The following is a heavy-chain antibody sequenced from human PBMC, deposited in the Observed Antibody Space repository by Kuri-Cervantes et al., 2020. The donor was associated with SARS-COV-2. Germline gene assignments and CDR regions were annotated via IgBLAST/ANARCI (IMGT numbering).Heavy chain of an antibody. CDR1: GFTFDDYA. CDR3: VREVTFHYYYYYTDV. D-gene: IGHD4-23*01. CDR2: ISWNSGSI. J-gene: IGHJ6*03. V-gene: IGHV3-9*01. Sequence: GGSLRLSCAASGFTFDDYAMHWVRQAPGKGLEWVSGISWNSGSIGYADSVKGRFTISRDNAKNSLYLQMNSLRAEDTAVFYCVREVTFHYYYYYTDVWGKGTTVTVSS.